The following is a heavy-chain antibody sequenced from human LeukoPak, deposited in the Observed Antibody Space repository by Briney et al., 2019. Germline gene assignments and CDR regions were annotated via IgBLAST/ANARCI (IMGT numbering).Heavy chain of an antibody. J-gene: IGHJ4*02. D-gene: IGHD1-14*01. Sequence: TGGSLRLSCAASGFTFSTYWMHWVRQVPGRGLMWVSRINSDGSFTSYADSVKGRFTISRDNAKNTLYLQMNSLRAEDTAVYYCARGGGYNLDYWGQGALVTVSS. V-gene: IGHV3-74*01. CDR3: ARGGGYNLDY. CDR2: INSDGSFT. CDR1: GFTFSTYW.